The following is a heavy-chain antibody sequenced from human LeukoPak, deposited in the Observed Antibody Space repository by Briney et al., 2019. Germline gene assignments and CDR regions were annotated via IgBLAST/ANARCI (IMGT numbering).Heavy chain of an antibody. CDR3: ARQGGPKYRKGSHYQVQQNRSGMDV. CDR2: INQSGST. CDR1: GGSFSGYY. V-gene: IGHV4-34*01. Sequence: PSETLSLTCAVYGGSFSGYYLSWIRQPPGKGLEWIGEINQSGSTNYNPSLKSRVTISVDTSENQFSLKLSSVTAADTAVYYCARQGGPKYRKGSHYQVQQNRSGMDVWGKGTTVTISS. D-gene: IGHD3-10*01. J-gene: IGHJ6*04.